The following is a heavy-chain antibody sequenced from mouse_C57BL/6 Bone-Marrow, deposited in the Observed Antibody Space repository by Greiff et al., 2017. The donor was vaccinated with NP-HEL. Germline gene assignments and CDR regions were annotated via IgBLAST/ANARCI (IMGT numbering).Heavy chain of an antibody. V-gene: IGHV5-9-1*02. Sequence: EVMLVESGEGLVKPGGSLKLSCAASGFTFSSYAMSWVRQTPEKRLEWVAYISSGGDYIYYADTVKGRFTISRDNARNTLYLQMSSLKSEDTAMYYCTRGGTYYYGSSYRYFDVWGTGTTVTVSS. CDR2: ISSGGDYI. CDR3: TRGGTYYYGSSYRYFDV. D-gene: IGHD1-1*01. J-gene: IGHJ1*03. CDR1: GFTFSSYA.